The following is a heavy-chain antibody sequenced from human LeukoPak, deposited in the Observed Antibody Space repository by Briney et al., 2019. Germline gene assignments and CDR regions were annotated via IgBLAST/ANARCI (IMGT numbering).Heavy chain of an antibody. D-gene: IGHD6-6*01. V-gene: IGHV3-23*01. CDR1: GFAFGSYA. CDR2: ISGSGGST. CDR3: AKDLSIAPYDAFDI. J-gene: IGHJ3*02. Sequence: PGGSLRLSCAASGFAFGSYAMSWVRQAPGKGLEWVSAISGSGGSTYYADSVKGRFTISRDNSKYTLYLQMNSLRAEDTAVYYCAKDLSIAPYDAFDIWGQGTMVTVSS.